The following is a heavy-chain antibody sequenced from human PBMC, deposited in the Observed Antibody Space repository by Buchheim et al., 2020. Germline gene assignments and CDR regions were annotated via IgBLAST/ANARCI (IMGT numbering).Heavy chain of an antibody. D-gene: IGHD4-11*01. CDR3: TSSNPPDY. CDR2: ITHDGSKK. V-gene: IGHV3-30*03. CDR1: GFAFSSRG. J-gene: IGHJ4*02. Sequence: QVQLVESGGGVVQPGRSLRLSCAASGFAFSSRGMHWVRQAPGKGLEWVAHITHDGSKKYYADSVKGRFTVSRDTPRNKRVLQMNNQRTEDTAVYYCTSSNPPDYWGQGT.